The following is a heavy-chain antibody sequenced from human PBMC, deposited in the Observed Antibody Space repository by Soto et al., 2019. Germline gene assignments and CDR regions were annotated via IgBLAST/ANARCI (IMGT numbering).Heavy chain of an antibody. J-gene: IGHJ3*02. Sequence: QVQLQESGPGLVKPSETLSLTCTVSGGSISSYYWSWIRQPPGKGLEWIGYIYYSGSTNYNPSLKRRVTXPXXXSXXQFSLKLSSVTAADTAVYYCARQVDILTGEDAFDIWGQGTMVTVSS. CDR1: GGSISSYY. D-gene: IGHD3-9*01. CDR2: IYYSGST. CDR3: ARQVDILTGEDAFDI. V-gene: IGHV4-59*08.